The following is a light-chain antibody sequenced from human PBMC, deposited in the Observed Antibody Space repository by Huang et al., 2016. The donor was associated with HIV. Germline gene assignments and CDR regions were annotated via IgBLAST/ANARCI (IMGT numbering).Light chain of an antibody. V-gene: IGKV2-28*01. J-gene: IGKJ3*01. CDR2: LGS. Sequence: EIVMTQSPLSLPVTPGEPASISCRSSQSLLHTNGYNYLDWYLQKPGQSPHLLVYLGSKRASGVPDRFSGSGSGTDFTLKISRVEAEDVGVYYCMQNLQTLPFTFGPGTKVDIK. CDR1: QSLLHTNGYNY. CDR3: MQNLQTLPFT.